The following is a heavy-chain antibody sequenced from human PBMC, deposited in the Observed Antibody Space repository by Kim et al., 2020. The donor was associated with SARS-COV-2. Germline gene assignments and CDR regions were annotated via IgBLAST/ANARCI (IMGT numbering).Heavy chain of an antibody. CDR2: T. D-gene: IGHD6-13*01. CDR3: ARQKYSSSFGY. Sequence: TYYNPSLKSRVTISVDTSKNQFSLKLSSVTAADTAVYYCARQKYSSSFGYWGQGTLVTVSS. J-gene: IGHJ4*02. V-gene: IGHV4-39*01.